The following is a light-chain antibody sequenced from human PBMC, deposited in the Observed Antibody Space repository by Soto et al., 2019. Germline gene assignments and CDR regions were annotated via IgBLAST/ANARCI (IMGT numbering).Light chain of an antibody. J-gene: IGLJ1*01. CDR3: QSYDSSLSAYV. CDR2: GNS. V-gene: IGLV1-40*01. Sequence: VLTQPPSVSGAPGQSVTISCTGSSSNIGAGYDVHWYQQLPGTAPKLLIYGNSNRPSGVPDRFSGSKSGTSASLAITGLQAEDEADYYCQSYDSSLSAYVFGTGTKLTVL. CDR1: SSNIGAGYD.